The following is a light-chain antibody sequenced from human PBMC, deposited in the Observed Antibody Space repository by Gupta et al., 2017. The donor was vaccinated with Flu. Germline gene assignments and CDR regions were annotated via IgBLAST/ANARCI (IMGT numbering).Light chain of an antibody. CDR2: AAS. V-gene: IGKV1-17*01. Sequence: DIQMTQSPSSLSASVGDRVTITCRASQSIRNDLRWYQQKPGKAPKRLIYAASSLQSGVPSRFSGSGSGTEFTLTISSLQPEDFATYYCLQHNSYPLTFGQGTKVEIK. J-gene: IGKJ1*01. CDR3: LQHNSYPLT. CDR1: QSIRND.